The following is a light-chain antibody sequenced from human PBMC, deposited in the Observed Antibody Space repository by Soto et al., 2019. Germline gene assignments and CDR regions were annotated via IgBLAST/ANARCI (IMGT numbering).Light chain of an antibody. CDR1: SSDVGGYDY. J-gene: IGLJ1*01. V-gene: IGLV2-14*01. CDR3: SSYTSSSTPYV. Sequence: QSALTQPASVSGSPGQSITISCPGTSSDVGGYDYVSWYQQHPGKAPKLMIYEVSNRPSGVSNRFSGSKSGNTASLTISGLQAEDEADYYCSSYTSSSTPYVFGTGTKLTFL. CDR2: EVS.